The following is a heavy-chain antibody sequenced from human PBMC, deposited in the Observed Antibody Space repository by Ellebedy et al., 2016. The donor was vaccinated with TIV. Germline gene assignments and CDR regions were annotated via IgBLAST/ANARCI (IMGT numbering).Heavy chain of an antibody. CDR1: GFTFINYG. CDR2: LSAYVSRT. Sequence: GESLKISXEASGFTFINYGMNWVRQAPGKGLEWVSGLSAYVSRTKYADSVQGRFTISRDNSKNTLYLEMNSLTAEDTAVYYCARIPTTVTKPSEVYFDYWGQGTLVTVSS. CDR3: ARIPTTVTKPSEVYFDY. V-gene: IGHV3-23*01. J-gene: IGHJ4*02. D-gene: IGHD4-11*01.